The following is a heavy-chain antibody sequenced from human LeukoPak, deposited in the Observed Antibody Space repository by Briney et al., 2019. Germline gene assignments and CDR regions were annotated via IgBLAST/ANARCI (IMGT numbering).Heavy chain of an antibody. CDR2: INPNSGGT. CDR1: GYTFTGYY. J-gene: IGHJ6*03. D-gene: IGHD6-19*01. CDR3: ARRHARQWPYYYYYMDV. Sequence: ASVKVSCKASGYTFTGYYMHWVRQAPGQGLEWMGWINPNSGGTNYAQKFQGRVTMTRDTSISTAYMELSRLRSDDTAVYYCARRHARQWPYYYYYMDVWGKGTTVTVSS. V-gene: IGHV1-2*02.